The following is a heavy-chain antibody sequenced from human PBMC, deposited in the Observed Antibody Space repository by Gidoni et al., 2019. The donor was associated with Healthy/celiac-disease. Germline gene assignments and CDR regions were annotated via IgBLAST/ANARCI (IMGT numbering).Heavy chain of an antibody. CDR1: GYSISSGYY. D-gene: IGHD4-17*01. CDR2: IYHCGST. V-gene: IGHV4-38-2*01. Sequence: QVQLQESGPGLVTPSETLSLTCAVSGYSISSGYYWGWIRQPPGKGLEWIGSIYHCGSTYYNPSLKSRVTISGDTSKNKCSLKLSSVTAADTAVYYCARVVGGDPRYWGQGTLVTVSS. CDR3: ARVVGGDPRY. J-gene: IGHJ4*02.